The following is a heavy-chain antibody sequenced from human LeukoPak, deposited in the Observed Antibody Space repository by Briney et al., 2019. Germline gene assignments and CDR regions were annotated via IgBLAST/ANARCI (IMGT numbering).Heavy chain of an antibody. D-gene: IGHD6-13*01. CDR3: ASTNTEIAAAGTSDY. J-gene: IGHJ4*02. Sequence: GGSLRLSCAASGFTFSNYAMRWVRQAPGKGLEWVSTISNSGDATYYADSVKGRFTISRDKSKNTLYLQMNSLRAEDTAVYYCASTNTEIAAAGTSDYWGQGTLVPVSS. CDR1: GFTFSNYA. V-gene: IGHV3-23*01. CDR2: ISNSGDAT.